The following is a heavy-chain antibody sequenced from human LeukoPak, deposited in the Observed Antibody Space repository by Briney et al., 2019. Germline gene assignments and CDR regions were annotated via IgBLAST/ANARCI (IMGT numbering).Heavy chain of an antibody. D-gene: IGHD6-19*01. J-gene: IGHJ6*03. V-gene: IGHV4-4*02. CDR3: ARDTKVWQWLVRDYYYYMDV. Sequence: SGTLSLTCAVSGGSISSSNWGSGVRQPPGKGLEWIGEIYHSGSTNYNPSLKSRVTISVDTSKNQFSLKLSSVTAADTAVYYCARDTKVWQWLVRDYYYYMDVWGKGTTVTVSS. CDR2: IYHSGST. CDR1: GGSISSSNW.